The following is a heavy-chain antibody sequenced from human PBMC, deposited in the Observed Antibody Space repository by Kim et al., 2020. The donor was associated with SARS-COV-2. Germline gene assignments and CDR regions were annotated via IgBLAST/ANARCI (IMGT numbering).Heavy chain of an antibody. V-gene: IGHV1-69*01. J-gene: IGHJ4*02. Sequence: YAQKFQGGVTSTADESTSTAYMELSSLRSEDTAVYYCARGESGYSYLMDYWGQGTLVTVSS. D-gene: IGHD5-18*01. CDR3: ARGESGYSYLMDY.